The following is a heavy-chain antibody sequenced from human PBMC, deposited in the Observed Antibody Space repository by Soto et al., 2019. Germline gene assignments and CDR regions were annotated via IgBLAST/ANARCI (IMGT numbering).Heavy chain of an antibody. D-gene: IGHD3-3*01. CDR1: GYPVTAYY. J-gene: IGHJ3*02. V-gene: IGHV1-2*02. Sequence: QLHLVQSGAVVKKPGASVTVSCSASGYPVTAYYMHWVRQAPGRGLEWMGGINPATGAAKYTQTFQGRVPMTRATSTSKVFMELSGLTSEDTAVFYCARGGGVGVAGSAAFDMWGQGTLVTVSS. CDR3: ARGGGVGVAGSAAFDM. CDR2: INPATGAA.